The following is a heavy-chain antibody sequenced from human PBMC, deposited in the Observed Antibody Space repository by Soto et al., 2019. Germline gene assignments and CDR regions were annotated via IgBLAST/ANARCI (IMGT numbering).Heavy chain of an antibody. CDR3: ASPTKPLYYYYGMDV. Sequence: QVQLVQSGAEVKKPGSSVKVSCKASGGTFSSYAISWVRQAPGQGLEWMGGIIPIFGTANYAQKFQGRVTITADESTSTGHMELSSLRSEDTAVYYCASPTKPLYYYYGMDVWGQGTTVTVSS. V-gene: IGHV1-69*12. CDR2: IIPIFGTA. D-gene: IGHD1-1*01. J-gene: IGHJ6*02. CDR1: GGTFSSYA.